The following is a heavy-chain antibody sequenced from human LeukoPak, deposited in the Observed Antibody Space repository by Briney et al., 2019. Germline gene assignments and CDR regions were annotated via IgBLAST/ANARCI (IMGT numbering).Heavy chain of an antibody. CDR3: ARDPRVATTSFIDY. V-gene: IGHV1-8*01. CDR1: GYTFTSYD. D-gene: IGHD5-12*01. J-gene: IGHJ4*02. Sequence: ASVKVSCKASGYTFTSYDINWVRQATGQGLEWMGWMNPNSGNTGYAQKFQGRVTMTRNTSISTAYMELSRLRSDDTAVYYCARDPRVATTSFIDYWGQGTLVTVSS. CDR2: MNPNSGNT.